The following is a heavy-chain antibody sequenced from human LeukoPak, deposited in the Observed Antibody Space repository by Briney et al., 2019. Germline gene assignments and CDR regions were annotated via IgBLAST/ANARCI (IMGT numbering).Heavy chain of an antibody. CDR1: GFTFSRYG. Sequence: PGGSLRLSCSASGFTFSRYGMHWVRQAPGKGLEYVSAIVSNGDSTYYADSVKGRFTISRDNAKNTLYLQMSSLRPDDTAVYYCVKSGYSTLSDVDYWGQGTLVTVSS. CDR2: IVSNGDST. D-gene: IGHD5-12*01. V-gene: IGHV3-64D*09. CDR3: VKSGYSTLSDVDY. J-gene: IGHJ4*02.